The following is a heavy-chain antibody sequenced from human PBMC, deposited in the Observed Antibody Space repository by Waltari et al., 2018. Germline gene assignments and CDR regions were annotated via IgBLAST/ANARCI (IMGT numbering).Heavy chain of an antibody. CDR3: ARRSGVGAMG. V-gene: IGHV4-39*07. J-gene: IGHJ4*02. CDR2: IYYSGST. Sequence: QLQLQESGPGLVKPSETLSLTCTVSGGSISSSSYYWGWIRQPPGKGVEWIGSIYYSGSTYYNPSLNSRVTISVDTSKNQFSLKLSSVTAADTAVYYCARRSGVGAMGWGQGTLVTVSS. D-gene: IGHD1-26*01. CDR1: GGSISSSSYY.